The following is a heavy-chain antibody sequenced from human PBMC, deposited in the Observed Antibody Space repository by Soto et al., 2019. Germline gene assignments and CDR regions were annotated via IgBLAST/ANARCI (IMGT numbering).Heavy chain of an antibody. D-gene: IGHD6-6*01. J-gene: IGHJ4*02. Sequence: PSETLSLTCAVSSGSISSSNWWSWVRQPPGKGLEWIGEIYHSGSTNYNPSLKSRVTISVDKSKNQLSLKLSSVTAADTAFYFCARQSSTSMAARYFDSWGQGTLVTVSS. CDR1: SGSISSSNW. CDR2: IYHSGST. V-gene: IGHV4-4*02. CDR3: ARQSSTSMAARYFDS.